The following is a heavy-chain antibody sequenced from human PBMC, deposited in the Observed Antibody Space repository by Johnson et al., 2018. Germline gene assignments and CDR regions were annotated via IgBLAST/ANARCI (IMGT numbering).Heavy chain of an antibody. Sequence: QVQLQQWGAGLLKPSETLSLTCAVYGGSFSGYYWSWIRQPPGKGLEWIGEINHSGSTNYNPSLKSRVTIAVDTSKNQFSLKLSTWTAADPAVYYCAGAPPLYSSSSGKAFDIWGQGTMVTVSS. CDR1: GGSFSGYY. V-gene: IGHV4-34*01. CDR2: INHSGST. D-gene: IGHD6-6*01. CDR3: AGAPPLYSSSSGKAFDI. J-gene: IGHJ3*02.